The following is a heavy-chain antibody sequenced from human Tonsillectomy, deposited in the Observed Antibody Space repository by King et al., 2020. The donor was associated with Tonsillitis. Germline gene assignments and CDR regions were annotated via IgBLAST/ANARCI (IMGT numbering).Heavy chain of an antibody. V-gene: IGHV3-48*01. CDR2: IISSSSPL. CDR3: ARDQNSGSSVDY. Sequence: VQLVESGGGLVQPGGSLSLSVAASGLTSISNSMNWVRQAPGKGLEWVSYIISSSSPLYYANSVKGRFPTPGDKAKNSLYLQMNSLRAEDTAVYYCARDQNSGSSVDYWGQGTLVTVSS. J-gene: IGHJ4*02. D-gene: IGHD1-26*01. CDR1: GLTSISNS.